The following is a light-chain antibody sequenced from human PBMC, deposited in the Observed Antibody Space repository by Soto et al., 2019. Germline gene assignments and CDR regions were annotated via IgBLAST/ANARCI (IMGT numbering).Light chain of an antibody. CDR3: QQYGFSLRT. V-gene: IGKV3-20*01. J-gene: IGKJ1*01. Sequence: EIVMTQSPATLSVSPGEGATLSCRASQSVSTNLAWYQQKPGQAPRLLIYGASSRASGIPDRFSGSGSGTDFTLTISRLEPEDFAVYYCQQYGFSLRTFGQGSKVEI. CDR1: QSVSTN. CDR2: GAS.